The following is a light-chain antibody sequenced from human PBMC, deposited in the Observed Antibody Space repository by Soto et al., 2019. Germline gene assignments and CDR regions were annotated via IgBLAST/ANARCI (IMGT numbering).Light chain of an antibody. Sequence: EIMFTQSPATLSLSPGERATLSCRASQSISSYLAWFQQKPGQAPRLLIYDASNRATGIPARFSGGGSGTDFTLTSSSLEPEDFAVYYCQHRTNWPPAFGQGTRLEIK. CDR1: QSISSY. V-gene: IGKV3-11*01. CDR3: QHRTNWPPA. CDR2: DAS. J-gene: IGKJ5*01.